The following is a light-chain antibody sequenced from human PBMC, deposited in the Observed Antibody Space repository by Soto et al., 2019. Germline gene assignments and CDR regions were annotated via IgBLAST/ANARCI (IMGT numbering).Light chain of an antibody. V-gene: IGLV3-21*02. CDR1: NLGRKS. CDR3: QVWDTSSDHVV. J-gene: IGLJ2*01. Sequence: SYELTQPPSVSAAPGQTASVTCGGSNLGRKSVYWYQLKPGQAPVLIVYDDSDRPSGIPERFSGSNSGNTATLAISRVEAGDEADYYCQVWDTSSDHVVFGGGTKLTVL. CDR2: DDS.